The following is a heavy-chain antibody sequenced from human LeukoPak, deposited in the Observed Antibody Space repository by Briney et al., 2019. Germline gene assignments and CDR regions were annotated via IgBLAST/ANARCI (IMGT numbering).Heavy chain of an antibody. D-gene: IGHD3-16*01. CDR1: GSIFTSYW. CDR2: IYPGDSDT. J-gene: IGHJ6*04. V-gene: IGHV5-51*01. Sequence: RGESLQISCQGSGSIFTSYWIGWVRQMPGKGLEWMGIIYPGDSDTRYSPSFQGQVTISADKSISTAYLQWSSLKASDTAMYYCARAGYDYYYGMDVWGKGTTVTVSS. CDR3: ARAGYDYYYGMDV.